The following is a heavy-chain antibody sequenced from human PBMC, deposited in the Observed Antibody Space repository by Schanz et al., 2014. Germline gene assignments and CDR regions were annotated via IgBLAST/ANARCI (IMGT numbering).Heavy chain of an antibody. D-gene: IGHD2-2*01. CDR1: GGSFSGYY. V-gene: IGHV4-34*01. CDR3: ARHGELGGCSSSSCWALNWFDP. CDR2: IHHSGST. J-gene: IGHJ5*02. Sequence: QVQLQQWGAGLLKPSETLSLTCAVYGGSFSGYYWTWIRQPPGKGLEWIGEIHHSGSTNYNPSLKSRVTISRDTSKNQFSRKLSSVTAADTAVYYCARHGELGGCSSSSCWALNWFDPWGQGTLVTVSS.